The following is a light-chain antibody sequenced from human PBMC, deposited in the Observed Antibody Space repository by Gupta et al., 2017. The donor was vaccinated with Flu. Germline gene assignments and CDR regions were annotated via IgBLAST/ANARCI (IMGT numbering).Light chain of an antibody. Sequence: MVTISCSGTSFNIGNNYVSWYQQLPETAPKLLIYENNKRPSGIPDRFSGSKSGTSATLGITGLQTGDEADYYCGTWDNSLSAGVFGGGTKLTVL. CDR1: SFNIGNNY. V-gene: IGLV1-51*02. CDR3: GTWDNSLSAGV. CDR2: ENN. J-gene: IGLJ3*02.